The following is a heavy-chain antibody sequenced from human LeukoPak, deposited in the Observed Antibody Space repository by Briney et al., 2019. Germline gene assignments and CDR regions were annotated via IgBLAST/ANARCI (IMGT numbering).Heavy chain of an antibody. CDR1: GFTFSSYA. CDR3: ARATMIVGLDY. V-gene: IGHV3-30-3*01. J-gene: IGHJ4*02. D-gene: IGHD3-22*01. CDR2: VSYDGSNK. Sequence: PGGSLRLSCAASGFTFSSYAMHWVRQAPGKGLEWVAVVSYDGSNKYYADSVKGRFTISRDNSKNTLYLQMNSLRAEDTAVYYCARATMIVGLDYWGQGTLVTVSS.